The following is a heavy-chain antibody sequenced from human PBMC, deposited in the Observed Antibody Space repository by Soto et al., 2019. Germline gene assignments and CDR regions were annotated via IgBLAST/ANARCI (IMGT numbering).Heavy chain of an antibody. Sequence: SETLSLTCTVSGGSISSGGYYWSWIRQHPGKGLEWIGYIYYRGSTYYNPSLKSRVTISVDTSKNQFSLKLSSVTAADTAVYYCARADSYYGSGSYENYYYYGMDVWGQGTTVTVSS. CDR3: ARADSYYGSGSYENYYYYGMDV. D-gene: IGHD3-10*01. V-gene: IGHV4-31*03. CDR2: IYYRGST. J-gene: IGHJ6*02. CDR1: GGSISSGGYY.